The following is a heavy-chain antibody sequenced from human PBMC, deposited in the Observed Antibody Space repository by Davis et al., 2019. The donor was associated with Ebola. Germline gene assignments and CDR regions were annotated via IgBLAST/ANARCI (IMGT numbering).Heavy chain of an antibody. D-gene: IGHD1-1*01. CDR1: GFTFSSYW. Sequence: PGGSLRLSCAASGFTFSSYWMSWVRQAPGKGLEWVANIKQDGSEKYSVDSVKGRFTISRDNAKNSMYLQMNSLRADDTAVYFCARDRTGYNNGNPDYWGQGTLVTIS. CDR3: ARDRTGYNNGNPDY. V-gene: IGHV3-7*01. J-gene: IGHJ4*02. CDR2: IKQDGSEK.